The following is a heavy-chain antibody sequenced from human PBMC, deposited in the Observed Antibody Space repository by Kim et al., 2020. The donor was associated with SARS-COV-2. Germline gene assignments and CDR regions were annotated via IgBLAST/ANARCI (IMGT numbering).Heavy chain of an antibody. CDR3: ASSTWFGELYRFDP. CDR1: GGSISSYY. CDR2: IYYSGST. D-gene: IGHD3-10*01. Sequence: SETLSLTCTVSGGSISSYYWSWIRQPPGKGLEWIGYIYYSGSTNYNPSLKSRVTISVDTSKNQFSLKLSSVTAADTAVYYCASSTWFGELYRFDPWGQGTLVTVSS. J-gene: IGHJ5*02. V-gene: IGHV4-59*01.